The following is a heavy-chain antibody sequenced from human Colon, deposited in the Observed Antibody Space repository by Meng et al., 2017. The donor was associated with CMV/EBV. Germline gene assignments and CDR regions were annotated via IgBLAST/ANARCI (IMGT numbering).Heavy chain of an antibody. CDR2: VYWNGDK. CDR1: GFSRTTSGVA. Sequence: FSGFSRTTSGVAVGWIRQPPGKALEWLAHVYWNGDKYYSTSLKSRLTITKDTSKNQVALTMTNVDPVDTATYYCAHLDGTTWYYYDYWGQGTLVTVSS. D-gene: IGHD5-24*01. J-gene: IGHJ4*02. CDR3: AHLDGTTWYYYDY. V-gene: IGHV2-5*01.